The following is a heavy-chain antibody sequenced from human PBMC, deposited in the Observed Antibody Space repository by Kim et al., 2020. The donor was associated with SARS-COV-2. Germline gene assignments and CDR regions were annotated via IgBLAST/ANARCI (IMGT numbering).Heavy chain of an antibody. J-gene: IGHJ6*02. V-gene: IGHV3-30*02. D-gene: IGHD3-10*01. CDR3: ATSGSGSYYYYGMDV. Sequence: AETVKSLFTIARDNSMNPLYLQMNSLRAEDTAVYYCATSGSGSYYYYGMDVWGQGTTVTVSS.